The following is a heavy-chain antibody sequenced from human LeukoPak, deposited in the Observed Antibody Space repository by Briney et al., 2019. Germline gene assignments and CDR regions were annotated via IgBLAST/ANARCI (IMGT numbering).Heavy chain of an antibody. CDR2: ISSSGSTI. Sequence: TGGSLRLSCAASGFTFSDYYMSWIRQAPGKGLEWVSYISSSGSTIYYADSVKGRFTISRDNAKNSLYLQMNSLRAEDTAVYYCAREGYSSSWYEEGGWFDPWGQGTLVTVPS. CDR1: GFTFSDYY. CDR3: AREGYSSSWYEEGGWFDP. J-gene: IGHJ5*02. D-gene: IGHD6-13*01. V-gene: IGHV3-11*04.